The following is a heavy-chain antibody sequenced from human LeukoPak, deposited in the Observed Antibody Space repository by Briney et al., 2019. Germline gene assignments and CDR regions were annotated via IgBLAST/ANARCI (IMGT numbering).Heavy chain of an antibody. J-gene: IGHJ4*02. D-gene: IGHD1-26*01. Sequence: GXSLRLSCVASGFTFSSYNMNWVRQAPGKGLEWISYISNSGSTVYYADSVKGRFTISRDSAKSSLYLQMNSLRVEDTAVYYCSREGPSGSYSLYWGQGTLVTVSS. V-gene: IGHV3-48*01. CDR2: ISNSGSTV. CDR1: GFTFSSYN. CDR3: SREGPSGSYSLY.